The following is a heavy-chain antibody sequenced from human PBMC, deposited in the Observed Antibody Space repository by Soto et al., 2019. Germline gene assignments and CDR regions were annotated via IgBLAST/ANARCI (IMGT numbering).Heavy chain of an antibody. V-gene: IGHV4-59*01. Sequence: SETLSLTCTVSGGSISSYYWSWIRQPPGKGLEWIGYIYYSGTTSYNPSLKSRVTISINTSKNQFSLKLSSVTAADTAVYYCAREDSRWFDPWGQGTLVTVSS. CDR1: GGSISSYY. CDR2: IYYSGTT. CDR3: AREDSRWFDP. J-gene: IGHJ5*02.